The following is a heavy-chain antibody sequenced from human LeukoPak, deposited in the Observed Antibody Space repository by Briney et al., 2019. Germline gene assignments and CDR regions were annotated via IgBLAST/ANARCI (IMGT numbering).Heavy chain of an antibody. CDR2: ISYDGSNK. CDR1: GFTFSSYA. V-gene: IGHV3-30-3*01. J-gene: IGHJ4*02. D-gene: IGHD3-22*01. CDR3: ARDSFPNSYDSSGYYDY. Sequence: GGSLRLSCAASGFTFSSYAMHWVRQAPGKGLEWVAVISYDGSNKYYADSVKGRFTISRDNSKNTLYLQMNSLRAEDTAVYYCARDSFPNSYDSSGYYDYWGQGTPVTVSS.